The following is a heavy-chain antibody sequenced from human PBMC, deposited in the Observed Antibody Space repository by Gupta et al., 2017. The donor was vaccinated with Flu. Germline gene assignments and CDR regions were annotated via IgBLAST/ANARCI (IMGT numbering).Heavy chain of an antibody. CDR2: IHYSGTP. D-gene: IGHD7-27*01. CDR3: ARSFTGDYFDS. V-gene: IGHV4-39*01. J-gene: IGHJ4*02. Sequence: WIRQPPGKGLEWIGNIHYSGTPSYNPALKSRLTISEDMSKDKFSLKLTSVTAADTAVYFCARSFTGDYFDSWGQGTLVSVSS.